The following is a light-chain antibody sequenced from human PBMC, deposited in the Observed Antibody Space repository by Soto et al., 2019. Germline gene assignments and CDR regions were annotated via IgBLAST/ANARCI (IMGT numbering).Light chain of an antibody. J-gene: IGKJ4*01. CDR1: QDISSS. CDR2: AAS. CDR3: LQLRSYPST. V-gene: IGKV1-9*01. Sequence: IQLTQSPSALSASVGDRVTITCRASQDISSSLGWYQQKPGKAPKLLIYAASILQSGVPSRFSGSGFGPDFTLTSSSLQSEDFASYFCLQLRSYPSTFGGGTKVEIK.